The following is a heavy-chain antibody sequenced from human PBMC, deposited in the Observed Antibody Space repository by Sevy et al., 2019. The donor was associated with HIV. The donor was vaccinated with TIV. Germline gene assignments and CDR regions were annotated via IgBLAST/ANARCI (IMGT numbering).Heavy chain of an antibody. CDR1: GGPISSYY. V-gene: IGHV4-59*01. J-gene: IGHJ5*02. CDR2: IHYTGSS. Sequence: SETLSLTCTVSGGPISSYYWSWLRQPPGKGLQYIGYIHYTGSSNYNPSLKSRVTISLDTSKNQFSLKVTSVTAGDTAVYYCARAPPVRSGDDSLNWFDPWGQGTLVTVSS. CDR3: ARAPPVRSGDDSLNWFDP. D-gene: IGHD5-12*01.